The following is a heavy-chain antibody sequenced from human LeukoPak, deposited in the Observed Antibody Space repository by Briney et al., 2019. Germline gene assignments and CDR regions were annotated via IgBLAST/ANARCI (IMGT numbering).Heavy chain of an antibody. CDR3: AKGTIYGDYSGNWFDP. Sequence: GRSLRLSCIASGFTFSNYGMHWVRQAPGKGLEWVAVISSDGSNKYYADSVKGRFTISRDNAKNSLYLQMNSLRAEDTALYYCAKGTIYGDYSGNWFDPWGQGTLVTVSS. CDR2: ISSDGSNK. D-gene: IGHD4-17*01. V-gene: IGHV3-30*18. CDR1: GFTFSNYG. J-gene: IGHJ5*02.